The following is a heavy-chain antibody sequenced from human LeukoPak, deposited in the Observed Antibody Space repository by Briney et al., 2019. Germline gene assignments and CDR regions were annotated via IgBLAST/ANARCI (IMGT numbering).Heavy chain of an antibody. V-gene: IGHV3-21*01. CDR1: GFTFSSYS. CDR2: ISSSSSYI. J-gene: IGHJ4*02. CDR3: ARAGYSSSWYPYYFDY. Sequence: GGSLRLSCAASGFTFSSYSMNWVRQAPGKGLEWVSSISSSSSYIYYADSVKGRFTISRDNAKNSLYLQMSSLRAEDTAVYYCARAGYSSSWYPYYFDYWGQGTLVTVSS. D-gene: IGHD6-13*01.